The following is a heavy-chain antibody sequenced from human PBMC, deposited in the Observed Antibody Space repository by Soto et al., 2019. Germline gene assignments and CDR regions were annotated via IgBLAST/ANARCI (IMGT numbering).Heavy chain of an antibody. V-gene: IGHV4-59*01. CDR3: ARESGGDYYYYYGMDV. D-gene: IGHD3-10*01. Sequence: PSETLSLTCTVSCGSISSYYWSWIRQPPGKGLEWIGYIYYSGSTNYNPSLKSRVTISVDTSKNQFSLKLSSVTAADTAVYYCARESGGDYYYYYGMDVWGQGTTVTVSS. CDR2: IYYSGST. J-gene: IGHJ6*02. CDR1: CGSISSYY.